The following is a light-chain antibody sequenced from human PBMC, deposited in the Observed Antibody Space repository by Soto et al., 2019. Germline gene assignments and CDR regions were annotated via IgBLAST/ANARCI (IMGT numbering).Light chain of an antibody. CDR2: DVS. CDR3: SSYTSSSTRV. CDR1: RREVGGYNY. Sequence: QSLLTQPASLSGSPGQSITISCTGTRREVGGYNYVSWYQQHPGKAPKLMIYDVSNRPSGVSNRFSASKSGNTASLTISGLQAEDEADYYCSSYTSSSTRVFGTGTKVTVL. J-gene: IGLJ1*01. V-gene: IGLV2-14*01.